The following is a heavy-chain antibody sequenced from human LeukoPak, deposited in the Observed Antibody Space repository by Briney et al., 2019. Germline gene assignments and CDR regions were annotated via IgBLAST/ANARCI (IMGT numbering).Heavy chain of an antibody. CDR3: ARRAGDYSHPYDY. J-gene: IGHJ4*02. D-gene: IGHD3-22*01. Sequence: GGSLRLSCAASGFTFSSYAMSWVRQAPGKGLEWVSFIYSGGNAYYADSVKGRFTISRDNSKNTVHLQMNSLRAEDTAMYYCARRAGDYSHPYDYWGQGTLVTVSS. CDR1: GFTFSSYA. CDR2: IYSGGNA. V-gene: IGHV3-53*01.